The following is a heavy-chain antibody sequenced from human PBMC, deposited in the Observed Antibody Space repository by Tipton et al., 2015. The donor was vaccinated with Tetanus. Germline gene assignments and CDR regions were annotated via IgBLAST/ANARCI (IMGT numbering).Heavy chain of an antibody. Sequence: QLVQSGGEVKKPGESLKISCKGSGYIFTNYWIGWVRQKPGKGLEWMGIIYPGDSDTRYSPSFQGQVTISVDKPINTAYLQWSSLKASDTSMSYCARAHCSDGVCNFDFWGQGALVTVAS. V-gene: IGHV5-51*01. CDR3: ARAHCSDGVCNFDF. CDR1: GYIFTNYW. D-gene: IGHD2-15*01. J-gene: IGHJ4*02. CDR2: IYPGDSDT.